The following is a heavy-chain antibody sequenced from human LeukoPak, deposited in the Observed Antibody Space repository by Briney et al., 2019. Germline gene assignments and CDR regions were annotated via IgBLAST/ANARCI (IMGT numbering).Heavy chain of an antibody. CDR3: ARSFNYYYYYMDV. CDR2: IYYSGST. J-gene: IGHJ6*03. CDR1: GGSISNYY. Sequence: SETLSLTCTVSGGSISNYYWNWIRQPPGKGLEWVWYIYYSGSTNYNPSLKSRVTISVDTSKNQFSLKLSSVTAADTAVYYCARSFNYYYYYMDVWGKGTTVTVSS. D-gene: IGHD2/OR15-2a*01. V-gene: IGHV4-59*01.